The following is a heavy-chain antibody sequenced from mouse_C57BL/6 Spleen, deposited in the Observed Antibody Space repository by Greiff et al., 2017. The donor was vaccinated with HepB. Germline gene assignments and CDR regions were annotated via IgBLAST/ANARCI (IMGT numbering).Heavy chain of an antibody. CDR1: GFNIKDDY. J-gene: IGHJ3*01. CDR2: IDPENGDT. CDR3: TSLGGRGGAWFAY. D-gene: IGHD1-1*02. V-gene: IGHV14-4*01. Sequence: EVQLQQSGAELVRPGASVKLSCTASGFNIKDDYMHWVKQRPEQGLEWIGWIDPENGDTEYASKFQGKAPITADTSSNKAYLQLSSLTSEDAAVFYWTSLGGRGGAWFAYWGQGTLVTVSA.